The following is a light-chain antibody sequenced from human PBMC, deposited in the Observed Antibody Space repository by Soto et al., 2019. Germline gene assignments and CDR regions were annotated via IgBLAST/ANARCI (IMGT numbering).Light chain of an antibody. CDR2: TNN. CDR1: SSNIGSRT. J-gene: IGLJ2*01. CDR3: STWDARLNGPV. V-gene: IGLV1-44*01. Sequence: QSVLTQPPSASGTPGRRVTISCSGSSSNIGSRTVQWYQQLPGTAPKLLISTNNQRPSGVPDRFSGSRTGTSASLAISGLQSDDEAVYYCSTWDARLNGPVFGGGTKLTVL.